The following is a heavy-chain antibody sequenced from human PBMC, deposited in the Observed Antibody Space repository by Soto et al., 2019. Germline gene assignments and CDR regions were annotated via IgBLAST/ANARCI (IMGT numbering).Heavy chain of an antibody. V-gene: IGHV1-18*01. J-gene: IGHJ6*02. Sequence: ASVKVSCKASGYTFTRSGISWVRQAPGQGLEWMGWISTYNGDTNYAQTFQGTVTMPTHKTTNTVHREVRSLRSDDTAVYYCAREGVAPYYYYGMDVWGQGTPVTVSS. CDR2: ISTYNGDT. D-gene: IGHD5-12*01. CDR3: AREGVAPYYYYGMDV. CDR1: GYTFTRSG.